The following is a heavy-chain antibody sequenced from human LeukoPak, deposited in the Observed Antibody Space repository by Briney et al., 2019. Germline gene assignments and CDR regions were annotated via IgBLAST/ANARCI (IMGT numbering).Heavy chain of an antibody. J-gene: IGHJ4*02. CDR3: AKRATGSGTYVSFDY. CDR2: ISGRGDST. CDR1: GFTFSSYA. Sequence: PGGSLRLSCAASGFTFSSYAMSWVRQAPGKGLEWVSGISGRGDSTYYADSVKGRFTISRDNSKNTLYLEMNSLRAEDTAVYYCAKRATGSGTYVSFDYWGQGSLVTVSS. V-gene: IGHV3-23*01. D-gene: IGHD3-10*01.